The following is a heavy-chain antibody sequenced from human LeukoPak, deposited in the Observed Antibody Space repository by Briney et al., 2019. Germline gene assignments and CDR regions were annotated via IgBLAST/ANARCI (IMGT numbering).Heavy chain of an antibody. D-gene: IGHD5-18*01. CDR3: ARGHSYGSDYYYYMDV. CDR2: INPNICCT. CDR1: GYTFTGYY. J-gene: IGHJ6*03. V-gene: IGHV1-2*02. Sequence: ASVKVSCKASGYTFTGYYMHWVRQAPGQGLEWMGWINPNICCTNYAQKFQATVTMTRDTSITTAYMGLSRLSSDDTAVYYCARGHSYGSDYYYYMDVWGKGTTVTVSS.